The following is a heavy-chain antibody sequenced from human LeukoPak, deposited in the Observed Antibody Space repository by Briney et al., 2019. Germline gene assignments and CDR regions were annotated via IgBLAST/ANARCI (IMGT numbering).Heavy chain of an antibody. CDR2: IYHSGST. V-gene: IGHV4-30-2*01. D-gene: IGHD6-19*01. CDR3: AGEHSGGFRFDY. CDR1: GASISSDAYS. J-gene: IGHJ4*02. Sequence: SETLSLTCAVSGASISSDAYSWSWMRQPPGKGREWIGYIYHSGSTSYNPSLKSRVTISVDRSKNLLSLELSSVTAADTAVYYCAGEHSGGFRFDYWGQGTLVTVSS.